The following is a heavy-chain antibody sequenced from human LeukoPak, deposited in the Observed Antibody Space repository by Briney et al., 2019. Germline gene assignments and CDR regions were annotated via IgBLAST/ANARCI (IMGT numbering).Heavy chain of an antibody. CDR3: ARDADYYYDSSGSVGAFDI. D-gene: IGHD3-22*01. J-gene: IGHJ3*02. CDR2: IYYSGST. Sequence: PSETLSPTCTVSGGAISSGGYYRSWIRQHPGKGLEWIGYIYYSGSTYYNPSLKSRVTISVDTSKNQFSLKLSSVTAADAAVYYCARDADYYYDSSGSVGAFDIWGQGTMVTVSS. V-gene: IGHV4-31*03. CDR1: GGAISSGGYY.